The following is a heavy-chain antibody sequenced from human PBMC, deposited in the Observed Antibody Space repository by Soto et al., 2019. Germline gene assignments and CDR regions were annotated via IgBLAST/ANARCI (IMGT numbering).Heavy chain of an antibody. J-gene: IGHJ5*02. Sequence: SETLSLTCTVSGGSISSGDYYWSWIRQPPGKGLEWIGYIYYSGSTYYNPSLKSRVTISVDTSKSQFSLKLSSVTAADTAVYYCARVVACSGGSCFFSWFDPWGQGTLVTAPQ. D-gene: IGHD2-15*01. CDR2: IYYSGST. CDR3: ARVVACSGGSCFFSWFDP. CDR1: GGSISSGDYY. V-gene: IGHV4-30-4*01.